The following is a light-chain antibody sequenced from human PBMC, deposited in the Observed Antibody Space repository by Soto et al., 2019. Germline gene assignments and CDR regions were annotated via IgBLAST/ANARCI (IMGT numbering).Light chain of an antibody. J-gene: IGKJ1*01. V-gene: IGKV1-5*01. CDR2: GAS. CDR1: QGIVRW. Sequence: DIQMTQSPSTLSASVGDKVTITCRASQGIVRWLAWYQQKPGKAPNLLISGASTLEEGVPSRFRGSGSGTEFTLTITSLQTDDFATYYCQQYITYSTFGQGTKVDIK. CDR3: QQYITYST.